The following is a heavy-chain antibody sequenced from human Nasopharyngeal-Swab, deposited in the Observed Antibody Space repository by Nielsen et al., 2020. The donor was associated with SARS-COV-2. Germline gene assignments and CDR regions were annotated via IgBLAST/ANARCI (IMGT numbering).Heavy chain of an antibody. D-gene: IGHD5-18*01. Sequence: WIRQPPGKGLEWIGYIYYSGSTSYNPSLKSRVTISVDTSKKQFSLKLSSVTSADTAVCFCARGLSSYGYYNWGQGTLVTVSS. CDR3: ARGLSSYGYYN. CDR2: IYYSGST. J-gene: IGHJ4*02. V-gene: IGHV4-59*01.